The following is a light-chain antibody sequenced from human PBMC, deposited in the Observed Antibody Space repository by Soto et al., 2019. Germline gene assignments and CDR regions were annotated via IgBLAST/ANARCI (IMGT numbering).Light chain of an antibody. Sequence: DIQMTQSPSSLSASVGDRVTITCRASQGISNYLACYQQKPGKVPKLLIYAASTLQSGVASRFSGSGSGTDFTLTISSLQPEDVATYYCQKYNSAPTWTFGQGTKVEIK. CDR3: QKYNSAPTWT. V-gene: IGKV1-27*01. J-gene: IGKJ1*01. CDR1: QGISNY. CDR2: AAS.